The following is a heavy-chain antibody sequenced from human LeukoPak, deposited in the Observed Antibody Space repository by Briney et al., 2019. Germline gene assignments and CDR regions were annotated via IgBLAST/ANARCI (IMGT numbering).Heavy chain of an antibody. CDR1: GFIFSTYS. Sequence: PGGSLRLSSAASGFIFSTYSMTWVRQAPGKGLEWVSSMSSGGTYIYYADSVRGRFTISRDNAKNSLSLVMKSLRAEDTAVYYCARDRPTGASRLFVVQWGQGTLVTVSS. V-gene: IGHV3-21*01. D-gene: IGHD3-3*01. CDR3: ARDRPTGASRLFVVQ. J-gene: IGHJ4*02. CDR2: MSSGGTYI.